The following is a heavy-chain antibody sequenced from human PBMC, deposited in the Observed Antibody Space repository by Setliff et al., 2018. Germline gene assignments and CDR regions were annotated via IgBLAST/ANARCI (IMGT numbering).Heavy chain of an antibody. CDR1: GFSISSGYY. J-gene: IGHJ4*02. Sequence: SETLSLTCAVSGFSISSGYYWGWIRQPAGKGLEWIGHIYSSGTAYYNPSLKSRVTVIVDTSKNQFSLRLSSVTAADTAVYYCARGGTFRYFDYWGQGTPVTVSS. CDR2: IYSSGTA. V-gene: IGHV4-61*10. CDR3: ARGGTFRYFDY. D-gene: IGHD5-12*01.